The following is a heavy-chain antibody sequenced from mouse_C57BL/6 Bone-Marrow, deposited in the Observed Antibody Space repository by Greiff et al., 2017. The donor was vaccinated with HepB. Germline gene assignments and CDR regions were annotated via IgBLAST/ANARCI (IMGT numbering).Heavy chain of an antibody. V-gene: IGHV2-2*01. CDR3: ARNYYGSRCAMDY. CDR1: GFSLTSYG. Sequence: QVQLKQSGPGLVQPSQSLSITCTVSGFSLTSYGVHWVRQSPGKGLEWLGVIWSGGSTDYNAAFISRLSISKDNSKSQVFFKMNSLQADDTAIYYCARNYYGSRCAMDYWGQGTSVTVSS. CDR2: IWSGGST. D-gene: IGHD1-1*01. J-gene: IGHJ4*01.